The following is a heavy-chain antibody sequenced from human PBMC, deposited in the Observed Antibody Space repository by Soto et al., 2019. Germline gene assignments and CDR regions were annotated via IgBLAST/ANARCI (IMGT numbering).Heavy chain of an antibody. D-gene: IGHD6-13*01. CDR2: IYYSGST. Sequence: SETLSLTCTVSGGSISSGDYYWSWIRQPPGKGLEWIGYIYYSGSTYYNPSLKSRVTISVDTSKNQFSLKLSSVTAAATAVYYCARAVAAGAPDYYYYYGMDVWGQGTTVTVSS. CDR3: ARAVAAGAPDYYYYYGMDV. CDR1: GGSISSGDYY. V-gene: IGHV4-30-4*01. J-gene: IGHJ6*02.